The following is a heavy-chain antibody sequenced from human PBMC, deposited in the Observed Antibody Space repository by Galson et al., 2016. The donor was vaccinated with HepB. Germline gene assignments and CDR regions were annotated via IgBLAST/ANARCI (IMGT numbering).Heavy chain of an antibody. CDR2: IFYSGST. V-gene: IGHV4-31*03. J-gene: IGHJ5*02. D-gene: IGHD2-2*01. CDR1: GGSISSGASY. CDR3: ARIPTTMTRWIDP. Sequence: TLSLTCTVSGGSISSGASYWSWLRQHPGKGLEWIGYIFYSGSTFYNPSLQSRVTVSLDTPKNQFSLKLNSVTAADTAVYYCARIPTTMTRWIDPWGQGTLVTV.